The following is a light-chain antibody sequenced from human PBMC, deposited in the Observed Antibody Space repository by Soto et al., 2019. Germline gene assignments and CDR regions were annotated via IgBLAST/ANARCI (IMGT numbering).Light chain of an antibody. CDR1: QGISKS. CDR2: DAS. J-gene: IGKJ4*02. CDR3: QQYDYLPFT. Sequence: DIQMTQSPSSLSASVGDRVTITCQADQGISKSLSWYQQKPGMAPKLLIYDASNLETGVPSRFSGSGSGIDFTLTISSLQPEDFGRYYCQQYDYLPFTFGGGTKVEIK. V-gene: IGKV1-33*01.